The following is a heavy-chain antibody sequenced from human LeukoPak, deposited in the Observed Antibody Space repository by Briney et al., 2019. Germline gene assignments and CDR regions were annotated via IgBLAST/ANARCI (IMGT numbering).Heavy chain of an antibody. CDR3: ARDGDGYGRFDY. J-gene: IGHJ4*02. Sequence: PLEALFLTCFVSGGGISRGGYCWRCIRQRPGMGLEWIGYIYYSGSTYYTPSLKCRISISVDTSMNQFSLKLNSVIAADTAVYYCARDGDGYGRFDYWGQGTLVTVSS. CDR2: IYYSGST. CDR1: GGGISRGGYC. D-gene: IGHD2-21*02. V-gene: IGHV4-31*03.